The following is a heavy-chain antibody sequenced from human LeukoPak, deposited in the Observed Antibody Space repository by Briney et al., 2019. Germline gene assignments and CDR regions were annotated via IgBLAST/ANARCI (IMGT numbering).Heavy chain of an antibody. J-gene: IGHJ4*02. CDR3: ARGGMVRGVLGDY. D-gene: IGHD3-10*01. CDR1: GGTFSSYA. CDR2: INPNSGGT. V-gene: IGHV1-2*04. Sequence: ASVKVSCKASGGTFSSYAISWVRQAPGQGLEWMGWINPNSGGTNYAQKFQGWVTMTRDTSISTAYMELSRLRSDDTAVYYCARGGMVRGVLGDYWGQGTLVTVFS.